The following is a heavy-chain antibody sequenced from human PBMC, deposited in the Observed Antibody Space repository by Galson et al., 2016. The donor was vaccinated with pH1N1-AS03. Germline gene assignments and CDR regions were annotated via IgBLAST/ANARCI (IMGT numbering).Heavy chain of an antibody. CDR1: GGSISSYY. CDR3: TRLDSSGWYSVDY. Sequence: ETLSLTCTVSGGSISSYYWSWIRQPPGKGLEWIGYIFYSGSTFYNASLKSRVTISVETSKNQFSLKLRSVTAADTAVYYCTRLDSSGWYSVDYWGQGNMVIVSS. D-gene: IGHD6-19*01. V-gene: IGHV4-59*08. J-gene: IGHJ4*02. CDR2: IFYSGST.